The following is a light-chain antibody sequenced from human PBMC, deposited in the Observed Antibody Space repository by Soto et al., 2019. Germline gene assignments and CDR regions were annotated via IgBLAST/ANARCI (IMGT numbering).Light chain of an antibody. J-gene: IGLJ3*02. CDR3: LVLYGGPRV. CDR2: DTS. V-gene: IGLV7-46*01. CDR1: TGAVTSGHY. Sequence: QAVVTQEPSLTVSPGGTVTLTCGSSTGAVTSGHYPYWFQQKPGQAPRTLIYDTSNRHSGTPARFSGSLLGGKAALTLSGAQPEDEAEYYCLVLYGGPRVFGGGTQLTVL.